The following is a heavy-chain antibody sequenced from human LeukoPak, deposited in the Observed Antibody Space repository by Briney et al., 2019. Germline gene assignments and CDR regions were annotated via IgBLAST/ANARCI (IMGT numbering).Heavy chain of an antibody. V-gene: IGHV4-61*02. CDR1: GDSISSGSYY. D-gene: IGHD6-19*01. CDR2: IYTSGST. CDR3: ARVAVAGMVDY. J-gene: IGHJ4*02. Sequence: SETLSLTCTVSGDSISSGSYYWSWIRQPAGKGLEWIGRIYTSGSTNYNPSLKSRVTISVDTSKNQFSLKLSSVTAADTAVYYCARVAVAGMVDYWGQGTLVTVSS.